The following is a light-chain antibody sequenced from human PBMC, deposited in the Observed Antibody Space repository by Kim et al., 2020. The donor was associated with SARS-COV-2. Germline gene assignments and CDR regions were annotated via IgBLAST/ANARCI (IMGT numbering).Light chain of an antibody. Sequence: DTQMTQSPSSLSASVGDRVTITCRASQDVKTWLAWYQQKPGKAPESLIYAASSLQSGVPSRFTGSGSGTDFTLTISNLQPEDFATYYCQQYYTYPVTFGQGTRLEIK. CDR1: QDVKTW. V-gene: IGKV1D-16*01. CDR3: QQYYTYPVT. CDR2: AAS. J-gene: IGKJ5*01.